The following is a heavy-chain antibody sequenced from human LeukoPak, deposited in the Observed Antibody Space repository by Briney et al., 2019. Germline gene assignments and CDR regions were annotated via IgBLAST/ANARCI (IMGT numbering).Heavy chain of an antibody. Sequence: GGSLRLSCAASGFTFSSYAMHWVRQAPGKGLEWVAVISYDGSNKYYADSVKGRFTISRDNSKNTLYLQMNSLRAEDTAVYYCASGYGSGSYGAFDIWGQGTMVTVPS. CDR1: GFTFSSYA. J-gene: IGHJ3*02. CDR2: ISYDGSNK. D-gene: IGHD3-10*01. V-gene: IGHV3-30*04. CDR3: ASGYGSGSYGAFDI.